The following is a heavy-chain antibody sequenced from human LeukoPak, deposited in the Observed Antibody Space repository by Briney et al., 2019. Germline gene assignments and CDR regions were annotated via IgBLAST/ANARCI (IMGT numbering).Heavy chain of an antibody. CDR2: IIPILGIA. CDR3: ARDLGESPNDY. J-gene: IGHJ4*02. D-gene: IGHD3-16*01. Sequence: ASVKVSCKASGGTFSSYAISWVRQAPGQGLEWMGRIIPILGIANYAQKFQGRVTITADKSTSTAYMELSSLRSEDTAVHYCARDLGESPNDYWGQGTLVTVSS. V-gene: IGHV1-69*04. CDR1: GGTFSSYA.